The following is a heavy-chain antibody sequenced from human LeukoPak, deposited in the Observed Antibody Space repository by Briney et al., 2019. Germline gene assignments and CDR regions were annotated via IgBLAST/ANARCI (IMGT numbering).Heavy chain of an antibody. Sequence: GGSLRLSCAASGFTFSMYDMHWVRQATGKGLEWVSAIGTAGDTYYSGSVKGRFTISRENAKNSLYLQMNSLRAGDTAVYYCARGGRDPGGFDPWGQGTLVTVSS. CDR2: IGTAGDT. D-gene: IGHD4-23*01. J-gene: IGHJ5*02. CDR1: GFTFSMYD. CDR3: ARGGRDPGGFDP. V-gene: IGHV3-13*01.